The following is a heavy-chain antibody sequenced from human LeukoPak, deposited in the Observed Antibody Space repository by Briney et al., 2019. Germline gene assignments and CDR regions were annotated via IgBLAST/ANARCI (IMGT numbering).Heavy chain of an antibody. CDR1: GFTFSNYA. CDR3: ARVNHDYGDYAFDI. CDR2: ISYDGSNK. Sequence: GGSLRLSCAASGFTFSNYAMHWVRQAPGKGLEWVAVISYDGSNKYFADSAKGRFTISRDNSKNTLYLQMSSPRAEDTALYYCARVNHDYGDYAFDIWGQGTMVTVSS. D-gene: IGHD4-17*01. J-gene: IGHJ3*02. V-gene: IGHV3-30*04.